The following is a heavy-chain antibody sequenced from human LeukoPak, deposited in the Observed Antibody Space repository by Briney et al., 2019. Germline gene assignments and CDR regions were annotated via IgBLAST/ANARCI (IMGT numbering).Heavy chain of an antibody. CDR2: YRGRT. D-gene: IGHD1-26*01. CDR3: ARASGRGGYYYFMDV. V-gene: IGHV4-31*03. CDR1: GGSITSGGDY. Sequence: PSQTLSLTCNVSGGSITSGGDYWTWIRQLPGKGLEWIGYYRGRTYYNPSLKSRVAISVDTSKNQFSLRLSSATAADTAVYFCARASGRGGYYYFMDVWGKGTTVTVSS. J-gene: IGHJ6*03.